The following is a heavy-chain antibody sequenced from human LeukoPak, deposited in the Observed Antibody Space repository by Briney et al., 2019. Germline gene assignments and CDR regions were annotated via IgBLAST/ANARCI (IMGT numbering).Heavy chain of an antibody. CDR2: LKQDGSEK. J-gene: IGHJ4*02. Sequence: GGSLRLSCAASGFKFDDYAVHWVRQAPGKGLEWVANLKQDGSEKNYVDSVKGRFTISRDNAKNSLYLQMNSLRVEDTAVYYCARDSHGYGDSLRVEYWGQGTLVTVSS. CDR3: ARDSHGYGDSLRVEY. D-gene: IGHD4-17*01. CDR1: GFKFDDYA. V-gene: IGHV3-7*01.